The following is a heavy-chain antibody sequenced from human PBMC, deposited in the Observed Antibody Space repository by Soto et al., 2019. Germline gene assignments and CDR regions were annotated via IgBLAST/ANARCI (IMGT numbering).Heavy chain of an antibody. D-gene: IGHD2-15*01. J-gene: IGHJ3*02. CDR2: ISGSGGST. CDR3: AKDECGSCYIPPIEALDI. CDR1: ACTLSSYA. V-gene: IGHV3-23*01. Sequence: AGGSLRLSCAASACTLSSYAMSWVRPAPGKGLEWVSAISGSGGSTYYADSVKGRFTISRDNSKNTLYLQMKCLRAENKAVYYCAKDECGSCYIPPIEALDIWAKGQWSPSPQ.